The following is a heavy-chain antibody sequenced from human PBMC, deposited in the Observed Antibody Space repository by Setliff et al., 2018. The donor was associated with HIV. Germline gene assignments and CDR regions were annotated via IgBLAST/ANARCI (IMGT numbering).Heavy chain of an antibody. CDR1: GFTFSNYW. Sequence: PGGSLRLSCAASGFTFSNYWMSWVRQAPGKGLEWVANINGDGSGIWYVDSVRGRFTISRDNAKTSVYVQMSSLRVEDTAIYYCVRDRGYSTFDYWGQGTLVTVSS. D-gene: IGHD5-18*01. J-gene: IGHJ4*02. CDR2: INGDGSGI. V-gene: IGHV3-7*01. CDR3: VRDRGYSTFDY.